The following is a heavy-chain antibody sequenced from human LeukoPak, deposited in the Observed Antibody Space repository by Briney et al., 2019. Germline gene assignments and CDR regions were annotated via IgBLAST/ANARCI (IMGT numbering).Heavy chain of an antibody. CDR2: ISASGHYT. D-gene: IGHD3-16*01. Sequence: GGSLRLSCEVSGFTFGNSAMSWVRQAPGKGLEWISGISASGHYTYTADSLKGRFTITRDNSKNTLYLQMNSLRAEDTALYYCAKDGSWGDYYFYFYIDVWGKGTTVTVSS. V-gene: IGHV3-23*01. CDR1: GFTFGNSA. CDR3: AKDGSWGDYYFYFYIDV. J-gene: IGHJ6*03.